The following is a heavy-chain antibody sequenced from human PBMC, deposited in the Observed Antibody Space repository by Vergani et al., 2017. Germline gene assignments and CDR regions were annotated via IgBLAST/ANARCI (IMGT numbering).Heavy chain of an antibody. V-gene: IGHV4-34*01. CDR1: GWSFNDYW. CDR3: AREGYCTNGVCFTLFDV. D-gene: IGHD2-8*01. J-gene: IGHJ4*02. Sequence: QAQLQQWGAGLLKPSETLSLTCAIYGWSFNDYWWTWIRQPPGRGLEWFEEIRHDGITNYIPSLKSRVTISIDTSTHQFSLSLRSVTAADTAVYYCAREGYCTNGVCFTLFDVWSQGALVTVSS. CDR2: IRHDGIT.